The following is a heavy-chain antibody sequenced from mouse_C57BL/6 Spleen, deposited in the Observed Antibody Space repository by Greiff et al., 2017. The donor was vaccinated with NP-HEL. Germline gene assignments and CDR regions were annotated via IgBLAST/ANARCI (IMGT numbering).Heavy chain of an antibody. V-gene: IGHV6-6*01. CDR2: IRNKANNHAT. D-gene: IGHD1-1*01. CDR1: GFTFSDAW. J-gene: IGHJ2*01. CDR3: ISTVVAGNFDY. Sequence: EVKLMESGGGLVQPGGSMKLSCAASGFTFSDAWMDWVRQSPEKGLEWVAEIRNKANNHATYYAESVKGRFTISRDDSKSSVYLQMNSLRAEDTGIYYCISTVVAGNFDYWGQGTTLTVSS.